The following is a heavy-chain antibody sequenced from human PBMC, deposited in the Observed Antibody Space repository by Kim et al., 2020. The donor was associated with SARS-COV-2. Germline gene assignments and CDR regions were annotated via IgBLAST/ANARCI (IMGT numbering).Heavy chain of an antibody. Sequence: GGSLRLSCAASGFTFSGYWMHWVRQGPGKGLVWVSRIKSDGSSTTYADSVKGRFTISRDNAKNTLYLQMNSLRAEDTAVYYCARLYCSGGRCYYSFDIWGQGTMVTVSS. CDR3: ARLYCSGGRCYYSFDI. CDR1: GFTFSGYW. CDR2: IKSDGSST. V-gene: IGHV3-74*01. J-gene: IGHJ3*02. D-gene: IGHD2-15*01.